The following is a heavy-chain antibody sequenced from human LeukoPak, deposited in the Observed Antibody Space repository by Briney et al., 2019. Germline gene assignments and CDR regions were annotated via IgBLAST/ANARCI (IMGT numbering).Heavy chain of an antibody. CDR1: GXSFTSYW. J-gene: IGHJ4*02. Sequence: KRGESLKISCKGSGXSFTSYWIGWVRQMPGKGLEWMGRIDPFDSNTNYSPSFEGHVSISADKSMSTAYLQWTSLKASDTAIYYCARGLYSGYYMSGYWGQGTRVTVSS. V-gene: IGHV5-10-1*01. CDR3: ARGLYSGYYMSGY. D-gene: IGHD5-12*01. CDR2: IDPFDSNT.